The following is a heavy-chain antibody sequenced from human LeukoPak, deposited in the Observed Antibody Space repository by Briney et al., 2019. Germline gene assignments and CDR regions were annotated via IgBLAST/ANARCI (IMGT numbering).Heavy chain of an antibody. CDR3: ARGHIVVVPAAGDP. CDR2: IAGSGGIT. Sequence: GGSLRLSCAASGFTFSTYSMSWVRQAPGKGLQWLSIIAGSGGITYYADSVKGRFTISRDNSKNTLYLQMSSLRAEDTAVYYCARGHIVVVPAAGDPWGQGTLVTVSS. D-gene: IGHD2-2*01. CDR1: GFTFSTYS. J-gene: IGHJ5*02. V-gene: IGHV3-23*01.